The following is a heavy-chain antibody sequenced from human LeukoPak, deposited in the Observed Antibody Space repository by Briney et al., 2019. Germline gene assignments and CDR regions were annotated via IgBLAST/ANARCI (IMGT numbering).Heavy chain of an antibody. V-gene: IGHV4-4*07. CDR2: LHTSGST. CDR1: GHSIRSYY. CDR3: GRDLVTTREYYFDY. Sequence: SETLSRTRTVAGHSIRSYYWIWIRQPSGKGRVWIGPLHTSGSTNYHPSLGRRVTMSVDTSNNQFSLKVSSVTAADTAVYSGGRDLVTTREYYFDYWGQGTLVTVSS. D-gene: IGHD4-11*01. J-gene: IGHJ4*02.